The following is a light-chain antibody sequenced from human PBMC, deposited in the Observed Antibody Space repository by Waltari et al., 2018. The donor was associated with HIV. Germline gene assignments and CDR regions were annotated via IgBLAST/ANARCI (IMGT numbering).Light chain of an antibody. CDR1: SIGSKS. CDR3: QVWDESTDYVMV. CDR2: DDR. Sequence: SYVLSQPPSVSVAPGQTATIPFGGDSIGSKSVQWYQQRPGQAPLLVLYDDRDRPSGIPERFSGSNSGNMATLTITRVAVVDEADYYCQVWDESTDYVMVFGGGTKLTVL. J-gene: IGLJ3*02. V-gene: IGLV3-21*02.